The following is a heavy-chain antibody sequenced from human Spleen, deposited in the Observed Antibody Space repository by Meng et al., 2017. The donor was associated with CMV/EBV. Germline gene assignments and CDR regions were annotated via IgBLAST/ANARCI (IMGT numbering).Heavy chain of an antibody. J-gene: IGHJ6*02. D-gene: IGHD3-3*01. CDR1: GGSFSGYY. V-gene: IGHV4-34*01. CDR3: ARLFHTILGTAYYYGMDV. Sequence: SETLSLTCAVYGGSFSGYYWSWIRQPPGKGLEWIGEINHSGSTNYNPSLKSRVTISVDTSKNQFSLKLSSVTAADTAVYYCARLFHTILGTAYYYGMDVWGPGTMVTVSS. CDR2: INHSGST.